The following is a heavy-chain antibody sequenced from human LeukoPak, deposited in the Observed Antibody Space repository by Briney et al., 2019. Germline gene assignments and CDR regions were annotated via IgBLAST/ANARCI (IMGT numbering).Heavy chain of an antibody. CDR3: ARGDDYKSTLFDY. CDR2: IYYRGST. J-gene: IGHJ4*02. Sequence: SETLSLTCTVSGGSISSYYWNWIRQPPGKGLEWIGYIYYRGSTNYNPSLKSRVTISVDTSKNQFSLKLSSATATDTAMCYCARGDDYKSTLFDYWGQGTLVTVSS. D-gene: IGHD5-12*01. V-gene: IGHV4-59*01. CDR1: GGSISSYY.